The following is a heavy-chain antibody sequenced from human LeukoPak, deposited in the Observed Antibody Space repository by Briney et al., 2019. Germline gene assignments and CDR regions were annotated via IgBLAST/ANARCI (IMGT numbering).Heavy chain of an antibody. D-gene: IGHD2-15*01. CDR3: AKSGNVVVVAATDY. CDR1: GFTFSSYA. V-gene: IGHV3-23*01. J-gene: IGHJ4*02. Sequence: GGSPRLSCAASGFTFSSYAMSWVRQAPGKGLEWVSAISGSGGSTYYADSVKGRFTISRDNSKNTLYLQMNSLRAEDTAVYYCAKSGNVVVVAATDYWGQGTLVTVSS. CDR2: ISGSGGST.